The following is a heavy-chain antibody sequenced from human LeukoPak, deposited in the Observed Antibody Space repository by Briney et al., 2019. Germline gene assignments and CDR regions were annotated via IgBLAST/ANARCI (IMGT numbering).Heavy chain of an antibody. D-gene: IGHD2-2*02. CDR2: INPNSGGT. V-gene: IGHV1-2*02. Sequence: ASGKVSCKASGYTFTGYYMHWVRQAPGQGLEWMGWINPNSGGTNYAQKFQGRVTMTRDTSISTAYMELSRLRSDDTAVYYCARDLWEAATPYVDYWGQGTLVTVSS. CDR3: ARDLWEAATPYVDY. J-gene: IGHJ4*02. CDR1: GYTFTGYY.